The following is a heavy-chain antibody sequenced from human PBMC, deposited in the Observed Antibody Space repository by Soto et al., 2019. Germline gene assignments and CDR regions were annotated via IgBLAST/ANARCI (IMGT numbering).Heavy chain of an antibody. D-gene: IGHD1-26*01. CDR2: IKQDGSEK. V-gene: IGHV3-7*01. CDR3: ARDRGVGATGDYYYGMDV. Sequence: GGSLRLSCAASGFTFSSYWMSWVRQAPGKGLEWVANIKQDGSEKYYVDSEKGRFTISRDNAKNSLYLQMNSLRAEDTAVYYCARDRGVGATGDYYYGMDVWGQGTTVTVSS. J-gene: IGHJ6*02. CDR1: GFTFSSYW.